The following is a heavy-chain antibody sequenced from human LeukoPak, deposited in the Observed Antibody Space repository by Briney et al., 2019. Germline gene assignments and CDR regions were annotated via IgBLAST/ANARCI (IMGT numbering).Heavy chain of an antibody. Sequence: GGSLRLSCAASGFTFRSYAMSWVRQAPGQGLEWVSSISGGGGGTYYANSVKGRFTISRDNSKSTLYLQMNGLRAEDTAVYYCAKISTPIPSAGAMDNWGQGTLVTVSS. J-gene: IGHJ4*02. CDR2: ISGGGGGT. CDR3: AKISTPIPSAGAMDN. V-gene: IGHV3-23*01. D-gene: IGHD6-13*01. CDR1: GFTFRSYA.